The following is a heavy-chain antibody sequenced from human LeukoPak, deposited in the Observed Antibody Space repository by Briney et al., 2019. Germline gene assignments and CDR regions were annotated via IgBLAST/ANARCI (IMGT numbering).Heavy chain of an antibody. CDR3: ARLYYDFWSVVDY. CDR2: IYYSRST. J-gene: IGHJ4*02. Sequence: SETLSLTCTVSGGSISSSSYYWGWIRQPPGKGLEWIGSIYYSRSTYYNPSLKSRVTISVDTSKNQFSLKLSSVTAADTAVYYCARLYYDFWSVVDYWGQGTLVTVSS. D-gene: IGHD3-3*01. CDR1: GGSISSSSYY. V-gene: IGHV4-39*01.